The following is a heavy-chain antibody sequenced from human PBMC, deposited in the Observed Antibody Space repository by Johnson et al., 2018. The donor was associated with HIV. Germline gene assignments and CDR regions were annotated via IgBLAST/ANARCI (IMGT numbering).Heavy chain of an antibody. CDR3: ARWSTEGSDAFDI. V-gene: IGHV3-53*01. CDR1: GFTVSSNY. Sequence: VQLVESGGGLIQPGGSLRLSCAASGFTVSSNYMSWVRQAPGKGLEWVSVIYSGGSTYYADSVKGRFTFSRANSKNTLYLQMNSLRAEDTALYYCARWSTEGSDAFDIWGQGTMVTVSS. CDR2: IYSGGST. D-gene: IGHD1-26*01. J-gene: IGHJ3*02.